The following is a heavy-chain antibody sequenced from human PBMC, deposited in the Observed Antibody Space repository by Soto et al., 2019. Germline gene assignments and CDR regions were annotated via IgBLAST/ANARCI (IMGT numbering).Heavy chain of an antibody. CDR3: AGYCSGGSCYLDDYYYYGMDV. V-gene: IGHV1-18*04. CDR2: ISAYNGNT. Sequence: ASVKVSCKASGYTFTSYGISWVRQAPGQGLEWMGWISAYNGNTNYAQKLQGRVTMTTDTSTSTAYMELRSLRSDDTAVYYCAGYCSGGSCYLDDYYYYGMDVWGQGTTVTVSS. D-gene: IGHD2-15*01. CDR1: GYTFTSYG. J-gene: IGHJ6*02.